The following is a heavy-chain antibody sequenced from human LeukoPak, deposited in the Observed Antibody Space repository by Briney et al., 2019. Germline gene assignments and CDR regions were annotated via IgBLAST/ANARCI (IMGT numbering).Heavy chain of an antibody. J-gene: IGHJ5*02. CDR3: ARDLGQYYDTSDNWFDP. V-gene: IGHV3-20*04. Sequence: GGSLRLSCAASGFTFDDYGMSWVRQAPGKGQEWVSGINWNGGSTGYADSVKGRFTISRDNAKNSLYLQMNSLRAEDTAVYYCARDLGQYYDTSDNWFDPWGQGTLVTVSS. CDR1: GFTFDDYG. D-gene: IGHD3-22*01. CDR2: INWNGGST.